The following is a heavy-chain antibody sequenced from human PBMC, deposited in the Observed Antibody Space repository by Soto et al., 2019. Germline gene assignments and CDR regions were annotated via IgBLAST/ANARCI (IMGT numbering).Heavy chain of an antibody. CDR1: GGSIGSGGYY. Sequence: PSETLSLTCTVSGGSIGSGGYYWSWIRQHPGKGLEWIGYIYYSGSTYYNPSLKSRVTISVDTSKNQFSLKLSSVTAADTAVYYCARAEYYYDSSGYLGRYYFDYWGQGTLVTVSS. CDR2: IYYSGST. V-gene: IGHV4-31*03. J-gene: IGHJ4*02. CDR3: ARAEYYYDSSGYLGRYYFDY. D-gene: IGHD3-22*01.